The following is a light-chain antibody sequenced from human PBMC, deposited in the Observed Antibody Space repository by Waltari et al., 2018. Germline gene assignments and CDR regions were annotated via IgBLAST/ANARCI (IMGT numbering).Light chain of an antibody. J-gene: IGKJ2*01. Sequence: ETVMTQSPATVSVSPGERAALSRRASQSVSSNVAWYQQKPGQAPRLLIYDASTRATGIPVRFSGSGSGTDFTLTISSLQSEDFAIYYCQQYNNWPPYTFGQGTKLEI. CDR2: DAS. CDR3: QQYNNWPPYT. CDR1: QSVSSN. V-gene: IGKV3-15*01.